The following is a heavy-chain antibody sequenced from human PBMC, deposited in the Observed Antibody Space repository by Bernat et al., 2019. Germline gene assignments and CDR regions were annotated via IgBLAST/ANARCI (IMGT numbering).Heavy chain of an antibody. J-gene: IGHJ5*01. Sequence: EVQLLESGGGLVQPGGSLRLSCGASGFTFSSYAMSWVRQAPGKGLEWVSGMSGRGGDTYYADSVKGRFTISRDNSKNTRYLQMNSLRVEDTAVYYCARDPHGDYWFDSWGQGTLVTVSS. V-gene: IGHV3-23*01. CDR3: ARDPHGDYWFDS. CDR1: GFTFSSYA. D-gene: IGHD4-17*01. CDR2: MSGRGGDT.